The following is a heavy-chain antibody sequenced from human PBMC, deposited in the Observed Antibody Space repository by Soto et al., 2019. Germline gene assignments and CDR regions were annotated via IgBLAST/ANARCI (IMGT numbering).Heavy chain of an antibody. D-gene: IGHD6-19*01. CDR3: RAEAASIPVYYYGMDV. CDR1: GFTFSSYA. CDR2: ISGSGGST. Sequence: EVQLLESGGGLVQPGGSLRLSCAASGFTFSSYAMSWVRQAPGKGLEWVSAISGSGGSTYYADSVKGRFTISRDNSKNXLDLQLNSLRAEDTAVYYCRAEAASIPVYYYGMDVWGQGSTVTGSS. V-gene: IGHV3-23*01. J-gene: IGHJ6*02.